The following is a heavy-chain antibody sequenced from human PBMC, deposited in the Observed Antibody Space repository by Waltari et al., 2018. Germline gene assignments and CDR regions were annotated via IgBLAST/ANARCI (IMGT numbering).Heavy chain of an antibody. CDR1: VSSYY. J-gene: IGHJ6*02. Sequence: VSSYYWSWIRQPPGKGLEWIGYIYYSGSTNYNPSLKSRVTISVDTSKNQFSLKLSSVTAADTAVYYCARDRGGMDVWGQGTTVTVSS. CDR3: ARDRGGMDV. D-gene: IGHD3-10*01. CDR2: IYYSGST. V-gene: IGHV4-59*02.